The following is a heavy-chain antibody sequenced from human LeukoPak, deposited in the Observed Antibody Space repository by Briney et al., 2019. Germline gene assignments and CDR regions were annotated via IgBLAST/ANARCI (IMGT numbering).Heavy chain of an antibody. CDR3: AKGIEYNNSWTFDY. CDR2: ISNTGRGT. J-gene: IGHJ4*02. Sequence: GGSLRLSCAASGFTFNNYAMNWVRQAPGKGLEWVSAISNTGRGTYYADSVKGRFTISRDSSKNTVFLQINSLRAEDTAVYYCAKGIEYNNSWTFDYWGQGTLVTVSS. D-gene: IGHD2/OR15-2a*01. CDR1: GFTFNNYA. V-gene: IGHV3-23*01.